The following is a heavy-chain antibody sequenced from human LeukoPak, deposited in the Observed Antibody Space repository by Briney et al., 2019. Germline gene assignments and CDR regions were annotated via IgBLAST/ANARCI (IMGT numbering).Heavy chain of an antibody. D-gene: IGHD3-22*01. Sequence: SETLSLTCTVSGYSISSGYYWGWIRQPPGKGLEWIGSIYYSGSTYYNPSLKSRVTISVDTSKNQFSLKLSSVTAADTAVYYCAGEGLYYDSSGYWYYFDYWGQGTLVTVSS. J-gene: IGHJ4*02. CDR3: AGEGLYYDSSGYWYYFDY. V-gene: IGHV4-38-2*02. CDR2: IYYSGST. CDR1: GYSISSGYY.